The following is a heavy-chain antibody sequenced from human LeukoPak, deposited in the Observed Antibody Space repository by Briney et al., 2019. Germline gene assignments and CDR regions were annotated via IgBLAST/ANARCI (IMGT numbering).Heavy chain of an antibody. CDR3: ARRSATYYYGSGSYYFDY. J-gene: IGHJ4*02. CDR2: INHSGST. D-gene: IGHD3-10*01. Sequence: PSETLSLTCAVYGGSFSGYYWSWIRQPPGKGLEWIGEINHSGSTNYNPSLKSRVTISVDTSKNQFSLKLSSVTAADTAVYYCARRSATYYYGSGSYYFDYWGQGTLVTVSS. V-gene: IGHV4-34*01. CDR1: GGSFSGYY.